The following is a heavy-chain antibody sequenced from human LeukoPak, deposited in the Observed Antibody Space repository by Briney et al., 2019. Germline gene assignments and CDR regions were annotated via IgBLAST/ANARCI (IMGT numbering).Heavy chain of an antibody. J-gene: IGHJ5*02. Sequence: GGSLRLSCAASGFTFSDYYMSWIRQAPGKGLEWVSYISSSGNTIYYADSVKGRFTISRDNAKNSLYLQMNSLRAEDTAVYYRARSYTHYDFWSGYTYQNYFDPWGQGTLVTVSS. CDR2: ISSSGNTI. CDR3: ARSYTHYDFWSGYTYQNYFDP. V-gene: IGHV3-11*01. D-gene: IGHD3-3*01. CDR1: GFTFSDYY.